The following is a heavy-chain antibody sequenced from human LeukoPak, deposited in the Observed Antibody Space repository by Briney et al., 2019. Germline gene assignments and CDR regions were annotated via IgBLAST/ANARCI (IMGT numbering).Heavy chain of an antibody. V-gene: IGHV3-9*01. CDR2: ISWNSGSI. J-gene: IGHJ6*02. Sequence: GGSLRLSCAASGFTFDDYAMHWVRQAPGKGLEWVSGISWNSGSIGYADSVKGRFTISRDNAKNSLYLQMNSLRAEDTAVYYCAKCLWFGESPNGMDVWGQGTTVTVSS. D-gene: IGHD3-10*01. CDR3: AKCLWFGESPNGMDV. CDR1: GFTFDDYA.